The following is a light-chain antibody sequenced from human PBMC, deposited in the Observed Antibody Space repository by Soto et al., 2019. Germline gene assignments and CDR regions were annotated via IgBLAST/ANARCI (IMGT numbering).Light chain of an antibody. CDR3: ASYTDTDTRHV. Sequence: QSVLTQPASVSGSPGQSVTISCTETSGDVGTYNYVSWFQHHPGKAPKLLIYEVANRPSGVSNRFSGSKSGNTASLTISGLQADDEADYYCASYTDTDTRHVFGTGTKVTVL. CDR2: EVA. CDR1: SGDVGTYNY. V-gene: IGLV2-14*01. J-gene: IGLJ1*01.